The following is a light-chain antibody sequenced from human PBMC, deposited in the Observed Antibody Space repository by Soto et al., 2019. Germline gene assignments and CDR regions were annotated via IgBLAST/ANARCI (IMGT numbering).Light chain of an antibody. V-gene: IGKV1-39*01. CDR1: QTIIRY. Sequence: DIQMTQSPSSLSASVGDRVTITCRASQTIIRYLNWYQQKPGRAPNLLIYAASSLQSGVPSRFSGSGSGTEFTRATSSLQPEDFATYYCQQSYSTLFTFGPGTKVEIK. CDR3: QQSYSTLFT. J-gene: IGKJ3*01. CDR2: AAS.